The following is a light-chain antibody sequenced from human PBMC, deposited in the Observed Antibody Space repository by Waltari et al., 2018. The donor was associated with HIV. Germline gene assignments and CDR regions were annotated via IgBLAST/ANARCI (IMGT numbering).Light chain of an antibody. J-gene: IGLJ3*02. CDR2: DVT. CDR1: SDDVGYYYY. Sequence: QSALTQPASVSGSPGQSLVISCTGTSDDVGYYYYVSWYQQHPGKVPKLGIYDVTRRPSVVSNRFSGSKSGNTASLTISGLRADDEADYYCSSYVGSSTSWLFGGGTKLTV. V-gene: IGLV2-14*03. CDR3: SSYVGSSTSWL.